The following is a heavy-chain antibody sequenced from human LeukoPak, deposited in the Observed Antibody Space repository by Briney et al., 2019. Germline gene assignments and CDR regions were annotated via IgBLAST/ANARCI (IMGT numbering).Heavy chain of an antibody. V-gene: IGHV4-61*02. CDR2: IYTSGST. Sequence: SQTLSLTCTVSGGSISSGSYYWSWIRQPAGKGLEWIARIYTSGSTNYNPSLKSRVTISVDTSKNQFSLKLSSVTAADTAVYYCARDRYYGSGSYRMDAFDIWGQGTMVTVSS. J-gene: IGHJ3*02. D-gene: IGHD3-10*01. CDR1: GGSISSGSYY. CDR3: ARDRYYGSGSYRMDAFDI.